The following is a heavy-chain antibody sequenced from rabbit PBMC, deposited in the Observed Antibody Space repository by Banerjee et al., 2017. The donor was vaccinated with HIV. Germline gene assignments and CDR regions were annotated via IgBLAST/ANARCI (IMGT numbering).Heavy chain of an antibody. Sequence: QEQLEESGGDLVKPEGSLTLTCTASGFSFINKYVMCWVRQAPGKGLEWIGCINTNSGNTVYASWAKGRFTISKTSSTTVPLQMTSLTAADTATYFCARNVGTMVMDLWGPGTLVTVS. CDR1: GFSFINKYV. CDR2: INTNSGNT. CDR3: ARNVGTMVMDL. V-gene: IGHV1S45*01. D-gene: IGHD2-1*01. J-gene: IGHJ6*01.